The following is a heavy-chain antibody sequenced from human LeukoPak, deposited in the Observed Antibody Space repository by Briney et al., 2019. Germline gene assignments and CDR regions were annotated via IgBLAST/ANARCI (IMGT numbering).Heavy chain of an antibody. CDR2: ISYDGSNK. Sequence: PGGSLRLSCAASGFTFSSYAMHWVRQAPGKGLEWVAVISYDGSNKYYADSVKGRFTISRDNSKNTLYLQMNSLRAEDTAVYYCARENGKRQLVRVFDYWGQGTLVTVSS. CDR1: GFTFSSYA. D-gene: IGHD6-13*01. J-gene: IGHJ4*02. V-gene: IGHV3-30*07. CDR3: ARENGKRQLVRVFDY.